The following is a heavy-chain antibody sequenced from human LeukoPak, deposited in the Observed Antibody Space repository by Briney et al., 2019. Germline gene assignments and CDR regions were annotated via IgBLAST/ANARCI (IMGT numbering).Heavy chain of an antibody. D-gene: IGHD2-15*01. V-gene: IGHV3-21*01. CDR1: GFNFSNYS. CDR2: LSTRGAYI. J-gene: IGHJ4*02. CDR3: ATDGKNCSGFNY. Sequence: GGSLRLSCAASGFNFSNYSMNCVRQAPGKGLECVSSLSTRGAYIYYTDSLRGGFTISRDNVRKSLYLQINRLRADDTAVYYCATDGKNCSGFNYWGQGTMVAVSS.